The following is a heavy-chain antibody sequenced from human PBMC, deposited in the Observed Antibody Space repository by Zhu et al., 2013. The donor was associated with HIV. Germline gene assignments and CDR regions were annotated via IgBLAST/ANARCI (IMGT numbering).Heavy chain of an antibody. J-gene: IGHJ6*03. D-gene: IGHD6-25*01. V-gene: IGHV1-2*02. CDR2: INPNSGGT. Sequence: QVQLVQSGPEVKKPGDSVKVSCKASGYSFTGYYILWVRQAPGQGLEWMGWINPNSGGTNLAQKFKGRVTMTRDTSISTAYMELSRLRSDDTAVYYCAREYSIGYYYYMDVWGKGTTVTVSS. CDR1: GYSFTGYY. CDR3: AREYSIGYYYYMDV.